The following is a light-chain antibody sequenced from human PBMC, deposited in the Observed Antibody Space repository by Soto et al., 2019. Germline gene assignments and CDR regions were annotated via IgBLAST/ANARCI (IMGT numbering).Light chain of an antibody. CDR1: QSISSW. J-gene: IGKJ1*01. CDR2: DAS. Sequence: DIQMTQSPASLSSSVGDRVTLACRASQSISSWLAWYQQKPGQAPKLLIYDASSLESGVPSRFSGSGSGTEFTLTISSLQPDDFATYYCQQYNSYLWTFGQGTKV. CDR3: QQYNSYLWT. V-gene: IGKV1-5*01.